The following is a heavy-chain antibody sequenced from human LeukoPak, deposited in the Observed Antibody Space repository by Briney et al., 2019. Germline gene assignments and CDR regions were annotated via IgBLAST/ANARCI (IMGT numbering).Heavy chain of an antibody. J-gene: IGHJ4*02. D-gene: IGHD1-26*01. V-gene: IGHV3-66*01. CDR2: IYSGGRT. Sequence: GGSLRISCEAAGITVRSNYMSLTRQAPGKGLEWDSVIYSGGRTEYADSVKARFTISRDNSKNTLYLQMNSLRDEDTAVYYCARESGRYYGVTLDYWGQGTLVTVSS. CDR3: ARESGRYYGVTLDY. CDR1: GITVRSNY.